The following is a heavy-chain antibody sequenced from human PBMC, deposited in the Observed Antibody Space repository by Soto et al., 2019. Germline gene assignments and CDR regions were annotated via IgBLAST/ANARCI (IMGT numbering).Heavy chain of an antibody. D-gene: IGHD4-17*01. CDR2: SYYSGSP. Sequence: QLQLQESGPGLVKPSETLSLTCTVSGGSIRSSSSYWGWIRQPPGKGLEWIGSSYYSGSPYYNPTLKSRVTITVDTSKHQFSLKLSAVTAADTAVYYCARQPYGDYTLQHGDAFDIWGQGTMVTVSS. CDR3: ARQPYGDYTLQHGDAFDI. J-gene: IGHJ3*02. CDR1: GGSIRSSSSY. V-gene: IGHV4-39*01.